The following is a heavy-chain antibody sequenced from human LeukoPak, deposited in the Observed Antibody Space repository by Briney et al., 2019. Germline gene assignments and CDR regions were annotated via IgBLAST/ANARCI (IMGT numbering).Heavy chain of an antibody. CDR1: GFTFDDYA. CDR3: AKDNRRHYTSGPNPDSLH. Sequence: LPGRSLRLSCAASGFTFDDYAMHWVRQAPGKGLEWVSGISWNSGSIDYADSVKGRFTISRDNAKNSLYLQMNSLRVEDTAFYYCAKDNRRHYTSGPNPDSLHWGQGALVTVSS. J-gene: IGHJ4*02. V-gene: IGHV3-9*01. D-gene: IGHD6-19*01. CDR2: ISWNSGSI.